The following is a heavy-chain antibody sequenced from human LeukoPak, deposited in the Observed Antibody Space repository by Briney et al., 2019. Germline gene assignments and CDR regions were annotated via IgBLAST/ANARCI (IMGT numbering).Heavy chain of an antibody. D-gene: IGHD1-26*01. CDR3: ARVAFGSYYVFFDY. J-gene: IGHJ4*02. Sequence: SETLSLTCTVSGGSISSYYWSWIRQPPVKGLEWIGYIYYSGSTNYNPSLKSRVTISVDTSKNQFSLKLSSVTAADTAVYYCARVAFGSYYVFFDYWGQGTLVTVSS. CDR2: IYYSGST. CDR1: GGSISSYY. V-gene: IGHV4-59*01.